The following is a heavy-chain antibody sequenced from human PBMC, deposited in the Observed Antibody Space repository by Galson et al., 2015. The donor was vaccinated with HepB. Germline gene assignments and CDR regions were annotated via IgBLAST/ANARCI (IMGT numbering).Heavy chain of an antibody. V-gene: IGHV3-74*01. J-gene: IGHJ4*02. CDR1: GFTFSNYW. CDR3: GRGGHYNTDSPGY. D-gene: IGHD3-10*01. CDR2: INGDGRDT. Sequence: SLRLSCAASGFTFSNYWMHWVRQVPGEGLVWVSRINGDGRDTTYADSVKGRFTISRDNAKNTLYLQMSGLRAEDTAVFYCGRGGHYNTDSPGYWGQGTLVTVS.